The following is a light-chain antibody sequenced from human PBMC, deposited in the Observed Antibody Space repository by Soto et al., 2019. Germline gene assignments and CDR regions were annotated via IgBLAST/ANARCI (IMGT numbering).Light chain of an antibody. CDR2: AAS. CDR1: QSISSW. Sequence: IHMTQAPSTLSASLGGIVTITFRASQSISSWLAWYQQKPVKAPKLLIYAASSLQSGVPSRFSGSGSATDFTLTISSLQPEDFATYYCQQSYSTPRPFGQGTKVAI. CDR3: QQSYSTPRP. V-gene: IGKV1-39*01. J-gene: IGKJ1*01.